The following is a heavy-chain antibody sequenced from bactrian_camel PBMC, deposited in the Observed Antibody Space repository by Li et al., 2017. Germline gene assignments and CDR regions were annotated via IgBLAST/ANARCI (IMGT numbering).Heavy chain of an antibody. V-gene: IGHV3S53*01. Sequence: HVQLVESGGGSGQTGGSLTLSCLASGFTVSTGYMAWFRQAPGQEREGVAAIDTAGAATYTYSVQGRFTFSKDNDKNTLNLQMNDLKPEDTAIYYCVADCELRYGHFDFNIGSRGQGTQVTVS. CDR2: IDTAGAA. CDR3: VADCELRYGHFDFNIGS. D-gene: IGHD2*01. CDR1: GFTVSTGY. J-gene: IGHJ4*01.